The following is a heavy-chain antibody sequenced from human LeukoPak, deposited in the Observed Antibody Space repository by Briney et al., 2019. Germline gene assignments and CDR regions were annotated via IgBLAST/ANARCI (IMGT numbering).Heavy chain of an antibody. Sequence: RVFLRRSCTTSEFRFRSVAMTWVRQAPGKRLEWVSASGPGGSKTYYADSVKGRFTISRDTSKNTLYLQMDNLRAEDTAVYYCAKGLGLRYFDWLPDFWGQGTLVTVSS. CDR3: AKGLGLRYFDWLPDF. V-gene: IGHV3-23*01. J-gene: IGHJ4*02. CDR1: EFRFRSVA. CDR2: SGPGGSKT. D-gene: IGHD3-9*01.